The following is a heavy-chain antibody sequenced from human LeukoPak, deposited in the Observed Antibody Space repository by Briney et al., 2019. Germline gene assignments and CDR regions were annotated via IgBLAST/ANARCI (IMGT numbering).Heavy chain of an antibody. CDR2: IYHSGST. CDR3: ASLSAARASDGLHIVVKGYYYMDV. Sequence: SQTLSLTCTVSGGSISSGGYYWSWIRQPPGKGLEWIGYIYHSGSTYYNPSLKSRVTISVDTSKNQFSLKLSSVTAADTAVYYCASLSAARASDGLHIVVKGYYYMDVWGKGTTVTVSS. CDR1: GGSISSGGYY. J-gene: IGHJ6*03. V-gene: IGHV4-30-2*01. D-gene: IGHD2-2*01.